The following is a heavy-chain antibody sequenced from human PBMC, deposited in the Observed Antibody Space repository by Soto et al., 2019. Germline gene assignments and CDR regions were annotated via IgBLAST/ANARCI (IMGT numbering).Heavy chain of an antibody. CDR3: ARDRHNNFFDP. CDR2: IYYSGST. CDR1: GASMSSGGYY. V-gene: IGHV4-31*03. J-gene: IGHJ5*02. Sequence: SETLSLTCTVSGASMSSGGYYWTWIRQSPGKGLEWIGYIYYSGSTYYNPSLESRVAISLDTSRSQFSLTLHSVTAADTAIYYCARDRHNNFFDPWGQGTLVTSPQ. D-gene: IGHD6-6*01.